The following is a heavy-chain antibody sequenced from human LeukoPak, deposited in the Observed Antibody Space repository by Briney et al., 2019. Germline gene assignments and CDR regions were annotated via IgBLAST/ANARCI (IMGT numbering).Heavy chain of an antibody. CDR1: GGSVSSGSYY. V-gene: IGHV4-61*01. CDR2: IYDSRSN. J-gene: IGHJ4*02. Sequence: SETLSLTCTVSGGSVSSGSYYWSWLPQPPGKGLEGIGYIYDSRSNNYNPSLKSRVTMTVDTSKNQFYLKLRSVTAADTAVYYCARDPSGYFNYWGEGTLVTVSS. D-gene: IGHD3-22*01. CDR3: ARDPSGYFNY.